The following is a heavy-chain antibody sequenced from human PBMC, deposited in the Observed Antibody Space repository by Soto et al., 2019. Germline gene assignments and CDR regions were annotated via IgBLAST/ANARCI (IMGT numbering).Heavy chain of an antibody. D-gene: IGHD1-1*01. CDR1: GQSFSGHP. J-gene: IGHJ4*02. Sequence: QLQLQRWAAGLVKPSETLSLSCAVYGQSFSGHPWAWFGQPPGKGLEWIGEFNESGSTYYNPSLKSRVTISTDTSKNQFSLKLSSVSAADTAAYFCARGSGIVALPGELEDVNYDYWGQGTLVNVSS. V-gene: IGHV4-34*01. CDR2: FNESGST. CDR3: ARGSGIVALPGELEDVNYDY.